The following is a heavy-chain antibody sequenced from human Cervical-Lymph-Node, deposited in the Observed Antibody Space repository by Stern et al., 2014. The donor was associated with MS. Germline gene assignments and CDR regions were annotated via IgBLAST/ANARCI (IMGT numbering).Heavy chain of an antibody. J-gene: IGHJ4*02. Sequence: VQLEESGGGLVKPGGSLRLSCVASGFTFSDHYMSWIRQTPGKGLERISYISGSGASTHYADSVKGRFTSSRDNANNSVYLQMTSLRAEDTAIYYCARGSGAFDNWGLGILVTVSS. CDR1: GFTFSDHY. V-gene: IGHV3-11*01. CDR2: ISGSGAST. CDR3: ARGSGAFDN.